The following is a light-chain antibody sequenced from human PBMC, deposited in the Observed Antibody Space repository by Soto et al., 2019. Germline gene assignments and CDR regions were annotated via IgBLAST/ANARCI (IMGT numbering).Light chain of an antibody. Sequence: IVLMQPPATLCLSPAERATLSCRASQSVSSSYLAWYQQKPGQAPRLLIYGASSRATGIPDRFSGSGSGTDFTLTISILEPDDFALYYCQQYGSSITFGQGTRLEIK. CDR1: QSVSSSY. J-gene: IGKJ5*01. CDR3: QQYGSSIT. V-gene: IGKV3-20*01. CDR2: GAS.